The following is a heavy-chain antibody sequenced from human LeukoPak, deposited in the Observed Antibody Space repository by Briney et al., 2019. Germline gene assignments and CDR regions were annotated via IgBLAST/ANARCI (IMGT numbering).Heavy chain of an antibody. V-gene: IGHV4-4*07. CDR2: TYTSGST. CDR3: ARDRTVTDDYYYYYGMDV. D-gene: IGHD4-17*01. J-gene: IGHJ6*02. Sequence: KPSETLSLTCTVSGGSISSYYWSWIRQPAGKGLEWIGRTYTSGSTNYNPSLKSRVTMSVDTSKNQFSLKLSSVTAADTAVYYCARDRTVTDDYYYYYGMDVWGQGTTVTVSS. CDR1: GGSISSYY.